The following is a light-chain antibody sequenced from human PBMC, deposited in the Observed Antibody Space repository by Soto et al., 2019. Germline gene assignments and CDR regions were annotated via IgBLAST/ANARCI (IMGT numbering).Light chain of an antibody. J-gene: IGKJ5*01. Sequence: DIQMTQSPSTLSASVGDRVTITCRASQSISNWLAWYQQKPGKAPKILIYKTSSLESGVPSRFSGSGSGTEFTLTISSLQPDDFATYYCQQYNSYSPITFGQGTRLEIK. V-gene: IGKV1-5*03. CDR2: KTS. CDR1: QSISNW. CDR3: QQYNSYSPIT.